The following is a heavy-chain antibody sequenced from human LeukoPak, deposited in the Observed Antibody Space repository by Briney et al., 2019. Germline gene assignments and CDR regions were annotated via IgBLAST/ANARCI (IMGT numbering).Heavy chain of an antibody. Sequence: SQTLSLTCTVSGGYISSGGYYWSWIRQHPGKGLEWIGYIYYSGSTYYNPSLKSRVTISVDTSKNQFSLKLNSVTAADTAVYYCARDRTVVTPTVYYYYGMDVWGQGTTVTVSS. D-gene: IGHD4-23*01. CDR2: IYYSGST. J-gene: IGHJ6*02. CDR3: ARDRTVVTPTVYYYYGMDV. CDR1: GGYISSGGYY. V-gene: IGHV4-31*03.